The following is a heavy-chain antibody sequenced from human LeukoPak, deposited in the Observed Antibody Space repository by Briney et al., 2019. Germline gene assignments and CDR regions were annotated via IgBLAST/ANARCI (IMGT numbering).Heavy chain of an antibody. CDR3: ARNGDSASVVD. Sequence: PSGTLSLTCAVSGGSISSGNWWSWVRQPPGKGLEWIGEIYHSGNTVYSPPLKSRVTISVDNSKNQFSLKLTSVTAADTAVYYCARNGDSASVVDWGQGTLVTVSS. D-gene: IGHD4-17*01. CDR1: GGSISSGNW. CDR2: IYHSGNT. V-gene: IGHV4-4*02. J-gene: IGHJ4*02.